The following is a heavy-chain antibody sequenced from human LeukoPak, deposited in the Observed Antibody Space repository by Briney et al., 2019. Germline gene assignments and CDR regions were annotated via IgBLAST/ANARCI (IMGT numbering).Heavy chain of an antibody. CDR1: GFTFSGSA. CDR2: IRSKANSYAT. V-gene: IGHV3-73*01. Sequence: PGGSLRLSCAASGFTFSGSAMHWVRQASGKGLEWVGRIRSKANSYATAYAASVKGRFTISRDDSKNTAYLQMNSLKTEDTAVYYCTRHPDYYDSSGYYYYYYMDVWGKGTTVTVSS. J-gene: IGHJ6*03. CDR3: TRHPDYYDSSGYYYYYYMDV. D-gene: IGHD3-22*01.